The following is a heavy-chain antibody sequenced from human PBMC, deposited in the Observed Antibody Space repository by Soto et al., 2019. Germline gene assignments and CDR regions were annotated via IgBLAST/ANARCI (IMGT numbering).Heavy chain of an antibody. CDR3: ARWGDNNVFDY. D-gene: IGHD3-10*01. CDR1: GFTFSSHG. V-gene: IGHV3-33*01. J-gene: IGHJ4*02. Sequence: GGSLRLSYGASGFTFSSHGMHWVRQAPGKGLEWVAAICDDRTNKYHADPVKGRFTISRDNPRNTLSLQMNSLRAEDTAVYYCARWGDNNVFDYWGQGTLVTVSS. CDR2: ICDDRTNK.